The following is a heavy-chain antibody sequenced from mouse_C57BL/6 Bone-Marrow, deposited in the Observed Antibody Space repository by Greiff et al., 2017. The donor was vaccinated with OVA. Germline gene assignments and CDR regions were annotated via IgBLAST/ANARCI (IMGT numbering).Heavy chain of an antibody. CDR2: IYPRDGST. CDR1: GYTFTDHT. V-gene: IGHV1-78*01. J-gene: IGHJ2*01. D-gene: IGHD1-1*01. CDR3: ARIYYYGSRDY. Sequence: VQRVESDAELVKPGASVKISCKVSGYTFTDHTIHWMKQRPEQGLEWIGYIYPRDGSTKYNEKFKGKATLTADKSSSTAYMQLNSLTSYDAAVYFCARIYYYGSRDYWGQGTTLTVSS.